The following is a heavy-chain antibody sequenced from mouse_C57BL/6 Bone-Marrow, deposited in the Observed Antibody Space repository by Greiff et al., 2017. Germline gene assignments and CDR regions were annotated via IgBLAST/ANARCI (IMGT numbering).Heavy chain of an antibody. V-gene: IGHV5-17*01. J-gene: IGHJ3*01. CDR3: ASTPWFAY. CDR2: ISSGSSTI. Sequence: EVMLVESGGGLVKPGGSLKLSCAASGFTFSDYGMHWVRQAPEKGLVWVAYISSGSSTIYYADTVKGRFTISRDNAKNTLFLQMTSLRSEDTAMYYCASTPWFAYWGQGTLVTVSA. CDR1: GFTFSDYG.